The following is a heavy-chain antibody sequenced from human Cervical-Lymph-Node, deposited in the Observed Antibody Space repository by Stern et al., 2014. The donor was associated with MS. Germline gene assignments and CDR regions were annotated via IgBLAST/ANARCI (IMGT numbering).Heavy chain of an antibody. Sequence: VQLVESGGGLVKPGGSLRLSCAASGFTFRVYTMHWVRQAPGKGLECVSSIDGLSENMDYADSVKGRFTVSRDNAKKSLYLQMDSLRVEDTAVYYCARESSGWHGGFDHWGLGTVVTVSS. J-gene: IGHJ4*02. CDR3: ARESSGWHGGFDH. V-gene: IGHV3-21*01. CDR1: GFTFRVYT. D-gene: IGHD6-19*01. CDR2: IDGLSENM.